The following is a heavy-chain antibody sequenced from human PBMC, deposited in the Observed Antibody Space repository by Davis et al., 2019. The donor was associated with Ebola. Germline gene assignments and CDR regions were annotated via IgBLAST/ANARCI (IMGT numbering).Heavy chain of an antibody. D-gene: IGHD3-9*01. J-gene: IGHJ4*02. CDR3: ARSTYDILIDFDF. V-gene: IGHV1-18*04. Sequence: ASVKVSCKASGYTFTSYGISWVRQAPGQGLEWMGWISAYNGNTNYAQKFQGRITMTTDTSTSTAYMELKSLRSDDTAVYYCARSTYDILIDFDFWGQGTLVTVSS. CDR1: GYTFTSYG. CDR2: ISAYNGNT.